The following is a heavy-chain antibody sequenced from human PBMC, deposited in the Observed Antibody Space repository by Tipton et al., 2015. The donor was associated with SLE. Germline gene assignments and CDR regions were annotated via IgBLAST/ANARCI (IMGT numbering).Heavy chain of an antibody. Sequence: TLSLTCSVSGGCISRHFWGWIRQPPGKGLEWIGNVYHDGSTFYNPSLKSRVTISVDTSKNHFSLRLTSVTAADTAVYYCARDPDYGDDADDYWGQGTLVTVSS. V-gene: IGHV4-38-2*02. CDR2: VYHDGST. CDR1: GGCISRHF. D-gene: IGHD4-17*01. J-gene: IGHJ4*02. CDR3: ARDPDYGDDADDY.